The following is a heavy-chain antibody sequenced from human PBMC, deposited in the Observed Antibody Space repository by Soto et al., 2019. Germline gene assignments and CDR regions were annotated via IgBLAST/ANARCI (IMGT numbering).Heavy chain of an antibody. J-gene: IGHJ4*02. CDR1: GGSFSGYY. V-gene: IGHV4-34*01. CDR3: ARGIIGDYGYYFDY. Sequence: PSETLSLTCAVYGGSFSGYYWSWIRQPPGKGLEWIGDIYHSGSTNYNPSLKSRVTISVDTSKNQFSLKLSSVTAADTAVYYCARGIIGDYGYYFDYWGQGTLVTVSS. CDR2: IYHSGST. D-gene: IGHD4-17*01.